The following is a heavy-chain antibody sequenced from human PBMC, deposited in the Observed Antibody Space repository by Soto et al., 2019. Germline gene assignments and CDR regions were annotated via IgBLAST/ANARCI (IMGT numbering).Heavy chain of an antibody. Sequence: QVHLEQSGAEVKKPGASVKVSCKASGYTFTHQGISWVRQAPGQGLEWVGWISTLHGNTDYAQKFQGRVTLSTDTSTSTAYMELKSLRSDDTAVYYGARDPHLSSWRKIDSWGQGTLGTVSS. CDR2: ISTLHGNT. D-gene: IGHD6-6*01. CDR1: GYTFTHQG. CDR3: ARDPHLSSWRKIDS. V-gene: IGHV1-18*01. J-gene: IGHJ4*02.